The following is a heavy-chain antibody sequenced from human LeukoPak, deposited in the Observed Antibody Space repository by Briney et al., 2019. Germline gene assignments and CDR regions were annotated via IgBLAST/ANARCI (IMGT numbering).Heavy chain of an antibody. CDR1: GFTFSTYS. CDR2: ITSTGGST. V-gene: IGHV3-23*01. J-gene: IGHJ4*02. Sequence: GGSLRLSCAASGFTFSTYSMSWVRQAPGKGLEWVSFITSTGGSTNYADSVKGRFTISRDNSRNTLSLQMNRLRAEDTAVYYCAKDRVRDDGYNYVYWGQGTLVTVSS. CDR3: AKDRVRDDGYNYVY. D-gene: IGHD5-24*01.